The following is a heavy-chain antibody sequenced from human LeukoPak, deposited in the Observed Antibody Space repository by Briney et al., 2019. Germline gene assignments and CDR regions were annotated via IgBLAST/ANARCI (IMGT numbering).Heavy chain of an antibody. CDR1: GYTFTSYY. J-gene: IGHJ4*02. D-gene: IGHD4-17*01. CDR3: ARGYDYGDPNYYDTQYYFDY. Sequence: ASVRVSCKASGYTFTSYYMHWVRQAPGQGLEWMGIINPSGGSTSYAQKFQGRVTMTRDTSTSTVHMELSSLRSEDTAVYYCARGYDYGDPNYYDTQYYFDYWGQGSLVSVSS. CDR2: INPSGGST. V-gene: IGHV1-46*03.